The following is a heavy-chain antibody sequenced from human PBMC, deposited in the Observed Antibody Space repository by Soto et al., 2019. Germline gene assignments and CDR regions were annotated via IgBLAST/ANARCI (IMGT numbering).Heavy chain of an antibody. V-gene: IGHV3-30*18. CDR3: AKDNNWNYFDY. CDR1: GFTFSSYG. J-gene: IGHJ4*02. Sequence: AGGSLRLSCAASGFTFSSYGMHWVRQAPGKGLEWVAVISYDGSNKYYADSVKGRFTISRDNSKNTLYLQMNSLRAEDTAVYYCAKDNNWNYFDYWGQGTLVTVSS. D-gene: IGHD1-20*01. CDR2: ISYDGSNK.